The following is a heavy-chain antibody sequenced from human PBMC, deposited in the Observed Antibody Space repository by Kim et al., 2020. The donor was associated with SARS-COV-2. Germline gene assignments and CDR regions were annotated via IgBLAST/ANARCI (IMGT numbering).Heavy chain of an antibody. J-gene: IGHJ4*02. Sequence: GESLKISCKGSGYSFTSYWISWVRQMPGKGLEWMGRIDPSDSYTNYSPSFQGHVTISADKSISTAYLQWSSLKASDTAMYYCARQEINCRGGSCYSGFDYWGQGTLVTVSS. V-gene: IGHV5-10-1*01. CDR1: GYSFTSYW. CDR3: ARQEINCRGGSCYSGFDY. CDR2: IDPSDSYT. D-gene: IGHD2-15*01.